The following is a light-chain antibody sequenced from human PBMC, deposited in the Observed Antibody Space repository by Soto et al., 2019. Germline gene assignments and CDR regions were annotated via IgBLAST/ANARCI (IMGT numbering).Light chain of an antibody. CDR1: QNVSSY. Sequence: EIVLTQSPATLSLSPGERATLSCRASQNVSSYLAWYQQKPGQAPRLLIYDASNRATGIPARFSGSGSGTDFTLTISSLEPEDFAVYYCQQRSNWPRTFGGGTKVDIK. CDR3: QQRSNWPRT. V-gene: IGKV3-11*01. CDR2: DAS. J-gene: IGKJ4*01.